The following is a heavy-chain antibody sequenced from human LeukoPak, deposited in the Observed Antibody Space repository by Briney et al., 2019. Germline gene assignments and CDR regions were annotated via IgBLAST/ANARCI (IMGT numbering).Heavy chain of an antibody. CDR1: GFTVSSNY. CDR3: VTDSSSWYYYFDY. CDR2: IYSGGST. J-gene: IGHJ4*02. Sequence: GGSLILSCAASGFTVSSNYLSWVRQAPGKGLEWASVIYSGGSTYYADSVKGRFTISRDNSKNTLYLQMNSLRAEDTAVYYCVTDSSSWYYYFDYWGQGTLVTVSS. V-gene: IGHV3-66*02. D-gene: IGHD6-13*01.